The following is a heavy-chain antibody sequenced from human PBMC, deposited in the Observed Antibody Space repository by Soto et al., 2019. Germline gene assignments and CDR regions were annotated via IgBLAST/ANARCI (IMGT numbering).Heavy chain of an antibody. V-gene: IGHV2-5*02. CDR2: IYWDDDK. CDR3: AHIPNYYQYDWFDP. CDR1: GFSLTTRGVG. Sequence: QITLKESGPTLVKPTQTLTLTCTFSGFSLTTRGVGVGWIRQPPGKALECLALIYWDDDKPYSPSLQSRLSCTKDTSKTQVVLTMTNVDPVDTATYYCAHIPNYYQYDWFDPWGQGTLVSVSS. J-gene: IGHJ5*02. D-gene: IGHD3-16*01.